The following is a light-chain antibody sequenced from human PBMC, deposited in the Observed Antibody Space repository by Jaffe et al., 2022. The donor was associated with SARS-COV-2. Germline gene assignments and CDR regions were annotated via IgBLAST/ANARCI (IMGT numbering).Light chain of an antibody. V-gene: IGLV1-51*01. CDR3: GTWDSSLSGGV. CDR2: DNN. J-gene: IGLJ3*02. Sequence: QSVLTQPPSMSAAPGQKVTISCFGSSSNIGNNYVSWYQQLPGTAPKLLIYDNNKRPLGIPDRFSGSKSGTSATLGITGLQTGDEADYYCGTWDSSLSGGVFGGGTKVTVL. CDR1: SSNIGNNY.